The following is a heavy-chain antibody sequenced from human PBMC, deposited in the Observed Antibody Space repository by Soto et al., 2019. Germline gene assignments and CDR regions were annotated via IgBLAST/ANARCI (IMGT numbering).Heavy chain of an antibody. CDR3: ATSFTILGYCSSTSCYTHDY. CDR1: GGTFSSYA. V-gene: IGHV1-69*13. D-gene: IGHD2-2*02. CDR2: IIPIFGTA. J-gene: IGHJ4*02. Sequence: SVKVSCKASGGTFSSYAISWVRQAPGQGLEWMGGIIPIFGTANYAQKFQGRVTITADESTSTAYMELSSLRSEDTAVYYCATSFTILGYCSSTSCYTHDYWGQGTLVTVSS.